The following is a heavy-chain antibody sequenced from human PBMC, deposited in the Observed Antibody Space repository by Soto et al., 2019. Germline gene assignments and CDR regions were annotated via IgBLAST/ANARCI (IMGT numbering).Heavy chain of an antibody. CDR2: IIPIFGTA. D-gene: IGHD2-21*02. Sequence: ASVKVSCKASGGTFSSYAISWVQQAPGQGLEWMGGIIPIFGTANYAQKFQGRVTITADESTSTAYMELSSLRSEDTAVYYCAVPPDCPYCPLDYWGRGTLVTVSS. CDR3: AVPPDCPYCPLDY. V-gene: IGHV1-69*13. CDR1: GGTFSSYA. J-gene: IGHJ4*02.